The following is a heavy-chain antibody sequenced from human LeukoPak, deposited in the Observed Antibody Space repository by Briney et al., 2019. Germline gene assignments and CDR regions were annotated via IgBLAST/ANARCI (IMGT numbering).Heavy chain of an antibody. D-gene: IGHD2-2*01. CDR3: GRVKRRTSTGNWLDP. CDR2: INSDGSST. Sequence: HAGRSLRLSCAASGFTFSSYWMHWVRHAPGKGLVWVSRINSDGSSTSCADSVKGRFTVSRDNAKNMLYLQMNSLRDDDTAVYHCGRVKRRTSTGNWLDPWGQGTLVIVSS. CDR1: GFTFSSYW. V-gene: IGHV3-74*01. J-gene: IGHJ5*02.